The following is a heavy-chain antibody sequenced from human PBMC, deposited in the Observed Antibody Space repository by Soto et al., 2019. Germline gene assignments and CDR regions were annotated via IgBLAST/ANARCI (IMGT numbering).Heavy chain of an antibody. V-gene: IGHV4-31*03. J-gene: IGHJ4*02. Sequence: SETLSLTCTVSGGSISSGGYYWSWIRQHPGKGLEWIGYIYYSGSTYYSPSLKSRVTISVDTSKNQFSLKLSSVTAADTAVYYCAGGSSVDTMIVVVIPNYFDYWGQGTLVTVSS. CDR2: IYYSGST. D-gene: IGHD3-22*01. CDR3: AGGSSVDTMIVVVIPNYFDY. CDR1: GGSISSGGYY.